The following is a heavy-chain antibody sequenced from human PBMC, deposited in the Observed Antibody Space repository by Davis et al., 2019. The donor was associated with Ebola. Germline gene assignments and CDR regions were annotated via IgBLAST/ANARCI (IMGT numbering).Heavy chain of an antibody. CDR2: MFYNGGV. V-gene: IGHV4-59*08. D-gene: IGHD4-17*01. Sequence: SETLSLTCTVSGVSISSYYWTWVRQPPGKGLEWIAYMFYNGGVNYNPSLKSRVTVSIDTSKNHFSLELSSVTAADTAVYYCARHGHGYGDYVRYAFDIWGQGTMVIVSS. CDR3: ARHGHGYGDYVRYAFDI. J-gene: IGHJ3*02. CDR1: GVSISSYY.